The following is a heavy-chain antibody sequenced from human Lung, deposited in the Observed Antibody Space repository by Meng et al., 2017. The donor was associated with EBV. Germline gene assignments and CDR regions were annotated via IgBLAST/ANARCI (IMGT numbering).Heavy chain of an antibody. J-gene: IGHJ4*02. CDR3: ARVGAYCGGDCYHPR. Sequence: GRLPWSAPGLVKPLGTLSLPCAVSGGSLRSRNWWSWVRQPPGKGLEWIGEIYHSGSTNYNPSLKSRVTISVDESKNQFSLRLSSVTAADTAVYYCARVGAYCGGDCYHPRWGQGTLVTVSS. CDR1: GGSLRSRNW. D-gene: IGHD2-21*02. CDR2: IYHSGST. V-gene: IGHV4-4*02.